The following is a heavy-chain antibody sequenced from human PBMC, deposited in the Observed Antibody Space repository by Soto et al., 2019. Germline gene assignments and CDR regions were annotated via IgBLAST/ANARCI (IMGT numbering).Heavy chain of an antibody. V-gene: IGHV3-23*01. J-gene: IGHJ3*02. CDR2: ISGSGGST. D-gene: IGHD3-3*01. CDR1: GFTFSSYA. CDR3: AKEAIFGAQLGHDAFDI. Sequence: GGSLRLSCAASGFTFSSYAMSWVRQAPGKGLEWVSAISGSGGSTYYADSVKGRFTISRDNSKNTLYLQMNSLRAEDTAVYYCAKEAIFGAQLGHDAFDIWGQGTMVTVSS.